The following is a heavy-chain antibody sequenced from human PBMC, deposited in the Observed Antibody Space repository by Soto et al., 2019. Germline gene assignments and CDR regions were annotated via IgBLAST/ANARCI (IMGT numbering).Heavy chain of an antibody. V-gene: IGHV1-2*04. J-gene: IGHJ4*02. Sequence: ASVKVSCKASGYTFTGYYMHWVRQAPGQGLEWMGWINPNSGGTNYAQKFQGWVTMTRDTSISTAYMELSRLRSDDTAVYYCARDQSSSVAAPFPSDFWGQGTLVTVSS. CDR1: GYTFTGYY. D-gene: IGHD6-19*01. CDR3: ARDQSSSVAAPFPSDF. CDR2: INPNSGGT.